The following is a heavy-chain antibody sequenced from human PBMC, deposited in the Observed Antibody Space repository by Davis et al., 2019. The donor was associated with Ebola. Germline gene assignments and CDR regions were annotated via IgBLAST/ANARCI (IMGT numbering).Heavy chain of an antibody. V-gene: IGHV3-9*01. Sequence: SVKGRFTISRDNAKISLYLQMNNLRPEDTALYYCAKDMVFSYYYYGLDVWGQGTTVTVSS. CDR3: AKDMVFSYYYYGLDV. J-gene: IGHJ6*02.